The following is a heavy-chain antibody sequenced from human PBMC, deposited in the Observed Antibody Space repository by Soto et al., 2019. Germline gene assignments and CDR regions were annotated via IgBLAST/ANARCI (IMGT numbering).Heavy chain of an antibody. D-gene: IGHD3-22*01. Sequence: SVKVSCKASGGTFSSYAISWVRQAPGQGLEWMGGIIPIFGTANYAQKFQGRVTITADKSTSTAYMELSSLRSEDTAVYYCASPYYYDSSGYYSSNDYYFDYWGQGTLVTVSS. CDR1: GGTFSSYA. J-gene: IGHJ4*02. CDR3: ASPYYYDSSGYYSSNDYYFDY. V-gene: IGHV1-69*06. CDR2: IIPIFGTA.